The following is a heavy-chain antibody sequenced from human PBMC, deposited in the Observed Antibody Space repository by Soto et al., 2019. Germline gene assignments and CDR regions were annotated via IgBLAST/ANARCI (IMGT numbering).Heavy chain of an antibody. CDR2: IWFGGTNQ. Sequence: GGSLRLSCAASGFSFSDYGMHWVRQAPGKGLEWVATIWFGGTNQYYADSVKGRFTISRDKSKNTLHLQMSSLRAEDTAIYYCARDARNHYFDYSGQGTLVTVSS. CDR3: ARDARNHYFDY. V-gene: IGHV3-33*01. J-gene: IGHJ4*02. CDR1: GFSFSDYG.